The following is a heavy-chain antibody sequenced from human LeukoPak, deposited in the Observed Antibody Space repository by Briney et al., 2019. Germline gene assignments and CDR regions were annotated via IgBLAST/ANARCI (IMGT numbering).Heavy chain of an antibody. CDR1: GFTFSSYA. Sequence: GGSLRLSCAASGFTFSSYAMSWFRQAPGKGLEWVSAISGSGGSTYYADSVKGRFTISRDNSKNTLYLQMNSLRAEDTAVYYCAKEREGPYYYGMDVWGQGTTVTVSS. D-gene: IGHD1-26*01. CDR3: AKEREGPYYYGMDV. J-gene: IGHJ6*02. CDR2: ISGSGGST. V-gene: IGHV3-23*01.